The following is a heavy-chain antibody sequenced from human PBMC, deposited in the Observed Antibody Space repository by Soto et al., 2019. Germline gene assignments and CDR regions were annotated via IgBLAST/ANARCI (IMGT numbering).Heavy chain of an antibody. CDR1: GYTFRNYD. J-gene: IGHJ5*01. V-gene: IGHV1-18*04. CDR2: INTYKGDT. D-gene: IGHD3-3*01. CDR3: ARDAAFWSGRNLNWFDS. Sequence: ASGKVSCKASGYTFRNYDITWVRQAPGQGLEWMGWINTYKGDTNYAHKFQGRVTMTTDTSTSTAYMELRSLRSDDTAIYYCARDAAFWSGRNLNWFDSWGQGTLVTVSS.